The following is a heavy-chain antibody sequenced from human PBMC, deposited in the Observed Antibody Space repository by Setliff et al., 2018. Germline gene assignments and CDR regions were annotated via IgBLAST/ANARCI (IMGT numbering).Heavy chain of an antibody. V-gene: IGHV4-59*01. CDR2: VYYSGLT. Sequence: PSETLFLTCTVSGGSISTYYWSWIRQPPGKGLEFIGYVYYSGLTNYDPSLKSRVTMSVDSSKNQFSLKLSSVTAADTAVYYCARGGTYRYFDYWGQGALVTVSS. CDR3: ARGGTYRYFDY. CDR1: GGSISTYY. J-gene: IGHJ4*02.